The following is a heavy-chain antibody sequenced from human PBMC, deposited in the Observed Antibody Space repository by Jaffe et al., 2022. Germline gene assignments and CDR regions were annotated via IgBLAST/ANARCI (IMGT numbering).Heavy chain of an antibody. CDR2: IRSNGQSGTT. D-gene: IGHD4-17*01. V-gene: IGHV3-49*04. Sequence: EVQLVESGGGLVQPGRSLRLSCTGSGFNFGDYALSWVRQAPGKGLEWVGYIRSNGQSGTTEFAASVKGRFTISREDSKSIAYLQMDSLRTDDTAVYYCTSDKILSFRLPKNDYWGQGTLVTVSS. CDR1: GFNFGDYA. CDR3: TSDKILSFRLPKNDY. J-gene: IGHJ4*02.